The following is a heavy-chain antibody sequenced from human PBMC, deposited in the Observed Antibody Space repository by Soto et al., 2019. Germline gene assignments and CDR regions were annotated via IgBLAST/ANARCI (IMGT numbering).Heavy chain of an antibody. CDR1: GYTLTNYY. D-gene: IGHD3-22*01. CDR2: INPSGGST. J-gene: IGHJ4*02. CDR3: ARDYYYDTSAYYYGY. Sequence: GASVKVSCKATGYTLTNYYMHWVRQAPGQGLEWMGIINPSGGSTNYARKFQGRVTMTRDTSTSTVYMELSSLRSEDTAIYYCARDYYYDTSAYYYGYWGQGTLVTVSS. V-gene: IGHV1-46*01.